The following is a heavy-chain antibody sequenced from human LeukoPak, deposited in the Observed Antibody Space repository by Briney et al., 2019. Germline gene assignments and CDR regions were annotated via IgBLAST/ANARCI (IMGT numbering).Heavy chain of an antibody. J-gene: IGHJ4*02. CDR2: ISSSSSTI. CDR1: GFTFSSYS. Sequence: GGSLRLSCAASGFTFSSYSMSWVRQAPGKGLEWVSYISSSSSTIYYADSVKGRFTISRDNAKNSLYLQMNSLRAEDTAVYYCARDYGDYVVDYWGQGTLVTVSS. CDR3: ARDYGDYVVDY. D-gene: IGHD4-17*01. V-gene: IGHV3-48*01.